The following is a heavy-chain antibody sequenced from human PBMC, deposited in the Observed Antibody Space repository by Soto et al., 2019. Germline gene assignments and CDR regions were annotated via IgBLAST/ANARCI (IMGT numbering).Heavy chain of an antibody. CDR2: ISPAGDKT. Sequence: EVHLLESGGGVVQPGGTLKISCAASGFGFSDYPMSWVRQAPGQGLEWVSGISPAGDKTYYADSVKGRFTISRDNSKTTLSLQMNSLRAEDTVVYYCAKLQWLEFGGDYWGQGTLVTVSS. D-gene: IGHD6-19*01. V-gene: IGHV3-23*01. J-gene: IGHJ4*02. CDR3: AKLQWLEFGGDY. CDR1: GFGFSDYP.